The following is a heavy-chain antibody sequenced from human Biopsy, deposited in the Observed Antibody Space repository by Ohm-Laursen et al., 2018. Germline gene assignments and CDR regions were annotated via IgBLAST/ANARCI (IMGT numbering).Heavy chain of an antibody. CDR3: ATKLTGYFHH. CDR2: NIPILGTG. V-gene: IGHV1-69*06. D-gene: IGHD3-9*01. Sequence: SVKVSCKAPGGTFSNYGVNWVRQAPGQGLEWLGGNIPILGTGNYAQMFQDRVTVAADTSTSTATMELRSLRSDDTAVYYCATKLTGYFHHWGQGTLVIVSS. CDR1: GGTFSNYG. J-gene: IGHJ1*01.